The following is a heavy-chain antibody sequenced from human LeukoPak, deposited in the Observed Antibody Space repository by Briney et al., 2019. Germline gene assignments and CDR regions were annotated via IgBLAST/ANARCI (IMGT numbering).Heavy chain of an antibody. D-gene: IGHD5-18*01. J-gene: IGHJ6*02. CDR2: ISSSSSYI. Sequence: GGSLRLSCAASGFTFSSYSMNWVRQAPGKGLEWVSSISSSSSYIYYADSVKGRFTISRDNAKNSLYLQMNSLRAEDTAVYYCAGAEDTAMVSPYGMDVWGQGTTVTVSS. CDR3: AGAEDTAMVSPYGMDV. V-gene: IGHV3-21*01. CDR1: GFTFSSYS.